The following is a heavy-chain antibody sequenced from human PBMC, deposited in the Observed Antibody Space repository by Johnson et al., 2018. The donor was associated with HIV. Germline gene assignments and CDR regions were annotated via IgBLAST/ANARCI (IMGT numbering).Heavy chain of an antibody. CDR1: GFTFSSYA. J-gene: IGHJ3*02. CDR2: ISYDGNNK. Sequence: QVQLVESGGGVVQPGRSLRLSCAASGFTFSSYAMHWVRQAPGKGLAWVAIISYDGNNKYYADSVKGRFTISRDNSKNTRYLQMNSLRADDTAVYYCAKDQTDYGGNSVKKDAFDIWGQGTMVTVSS. D-gene: IGHD4-23*01. CDR3: AKDQTDYGGNSVKKDAFDI. V-gene: IGHV3-30-3*01.